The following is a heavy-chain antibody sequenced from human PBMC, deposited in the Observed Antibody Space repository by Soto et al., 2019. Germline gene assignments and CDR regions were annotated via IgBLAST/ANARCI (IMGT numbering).Heavy chain of an antibody. CDR2: MDPNSGST. CDR1: GYTFTTYD. D-gene: IGHD3-3*01. V-gene: IGHV1-8*01. J-gene: IGHJ6*02. CDR3: ARERKFDFWRKGLDV. Sequence: ASVKVSCKASGYTFTTYDINWVRQAPGQGLEWLGWMDPNSGSTGYAQNFQGRITMTRNISRSTAHMELSSLQSEETAVYYCARERKFDFWRKGLDVGGQGTTVTVSS.